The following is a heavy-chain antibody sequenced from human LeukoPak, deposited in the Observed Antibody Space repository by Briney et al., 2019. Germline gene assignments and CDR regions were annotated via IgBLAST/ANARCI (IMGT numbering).Heavy chain of an antibody. CDR3: ARVLYFRENSYAGPFDQ. D-gene: IGHD5-18*01. Sequence: GGSLRLSCEASGFILSNFWMSWVRHAPGKGLEWVANIREDGSEAYYVDFVKGRFTISRDNDKNSLHLQMNSLRVEDTAVYYCARVLYFRENSYAGPFDQWGQGTLVTVSS. CDR2: IREDGSEA. CDR1: GFILSNFW. V-gene: IGHV3-7*01. J-gene: IGHJ4*02.